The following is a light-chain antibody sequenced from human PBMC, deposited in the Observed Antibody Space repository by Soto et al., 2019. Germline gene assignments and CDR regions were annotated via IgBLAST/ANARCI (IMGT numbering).Light chain of an antibody. V-gene: IGLV7-46*01. Sequence: QAVVTQEPSLTVSPGGTVTLTCGSSAGAVTSDHYPNWFQHKPGQAPRTLIYDATNRHSWTPARFSGSVLGGKAALIVSGAQPEDEAEYYCLLSHSDIRVFGGGTKLTVL. J-gene: IGLJ3*02. CDR3: LLSHSDIRV. CDR2: DAT. CDR1: AGAVTSDHY.